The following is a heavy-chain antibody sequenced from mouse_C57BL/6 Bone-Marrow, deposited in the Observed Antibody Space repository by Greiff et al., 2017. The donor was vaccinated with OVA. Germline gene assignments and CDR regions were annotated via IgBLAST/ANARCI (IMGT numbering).Heavy chain of an antibody. CDR3: ARNYGSSWWYFDV. Sequence: QVQLQQPGAELVRPGSSVKLSCKASGYTFTSYWMHWVKQRPIQGLEWIGNIDPSDSETHYNQKFKDKATLTVDKSSSTAYMQLSSLTSEDSAVYDCARNYGSSWWYFDVWGTGTTVTVSS. D-gene: IGHD1-1*01. CDR2: IDPSDSET. V-gene: IGHV1-52*01. J-gene: IGHJ1*03. CDR1: GYTFTSYW.